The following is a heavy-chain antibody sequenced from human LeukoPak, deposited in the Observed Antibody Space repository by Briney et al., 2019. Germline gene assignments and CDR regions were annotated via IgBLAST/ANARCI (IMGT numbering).Heavy chain of an antibody. Sequence: GSAVNVSCKASGCIFTSYVIHWVRQATGQGGDGMGWMYPNSGNTGYAQKFQGRVTMTRNTSISTAYMELSSLRSEDTAVYYCACYGYSYGYYYGMDVWGQGTTVTVSS. CDR3: ACYGYSYGYYYGMDV. V-gene: IGHV1-8*01. D-gene: IGHD5-18*01. J-gene: IGHJ6*02. CDR1: GCIFTSYV. CDR2: MYPNSGNT.